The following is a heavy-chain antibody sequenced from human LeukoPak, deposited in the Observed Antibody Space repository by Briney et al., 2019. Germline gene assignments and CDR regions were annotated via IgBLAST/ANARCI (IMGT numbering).Heavy chain of an antibody. J-gene: IGHJ4*02. Sequence: ASVKVSCKASGYTFTGCYMHWVRQAPGQGLEWMGRIIPILGIANYAQKFQGRVTITADKSTSTAYMELSSLRSEDTAVYYCARDHKYSSSTDYFDYWGQGTLVTVSS. CDR3: ARDHKYSSSTDYFDY. D-gene: IGHD6-6*01. V-gene: IGHV1-69*04. CDR1: GYTFTGCY. CDR2: IIPILGIA.